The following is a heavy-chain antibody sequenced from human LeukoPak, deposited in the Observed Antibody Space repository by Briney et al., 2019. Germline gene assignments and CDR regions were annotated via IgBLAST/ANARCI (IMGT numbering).Heavy chain of an antibody. CDR2: ISGDGGDR. D-gene: IGHD6-19*01. CDR1: GFTFNDYA. CDR3: AKDTDSRPGYSSGYYGY. J-gene: IGHJ4*02. Sequence: GGSLRLSCAASGFTFNDYAMHWVRQAPGKGLEWVSLISGDGGDRKYADSVKGRFTISRDNSKNSLYLQMNSLRIEDFALYYCAKDTDSRPGYSSGYYGYWGQGTLVTVSS. V-gene: IGHV3-43*02.